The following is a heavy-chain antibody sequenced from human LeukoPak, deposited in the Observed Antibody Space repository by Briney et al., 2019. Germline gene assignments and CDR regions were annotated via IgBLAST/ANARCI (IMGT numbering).Heavy chain of an antibody. CDR1: GGSFSGYY. V-gene: IGHV4-34*01. J-gene: IGHJ6*02. CDR3: ARDIVVVVPNRTRYSYGMDV. D-gene: IGHD2-15*01. Sequence: PSETLSLTCAVYGGSFSGYYWSWIRQPPGKGLEWIGEINHSGSTNYNPSLKSRVTISVDTSKNQFSLKLSSVTAADTAVYYCARDIVVVVPNRTRYSYGMDVWGQGTTVTVSS. CDR2: INHSGST.